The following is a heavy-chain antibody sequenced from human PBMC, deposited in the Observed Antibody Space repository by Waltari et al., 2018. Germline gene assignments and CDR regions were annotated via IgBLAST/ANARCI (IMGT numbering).Heavy chain of an antibody. D-gene: IGHD3-22*01. J-gene: IGHJ3*01. CDR1: GFTFSNYX. Sequence: EVQLVXSGGGLVHPGGSLRLSCXASGFTFSNYXMSWVXQAPGEGLEWVSLISASGGSTYYADSVRGXFTISRDNSKNTXWLXMNXLXAXDTAIYYXXXDIHXPNYDSSGYXXDNGFDVXGQGTLITVXS. CDR3: XXDIHXPNYDSSGYXXDNGFDV. V-gene: IGHV3-23*04. CDR2: ISASGGST.